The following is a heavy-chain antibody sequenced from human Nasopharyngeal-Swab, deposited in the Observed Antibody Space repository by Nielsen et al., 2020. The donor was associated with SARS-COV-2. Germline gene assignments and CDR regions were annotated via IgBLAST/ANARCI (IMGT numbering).Heavy chain of an antibody. J-gene: IGHJ2*01. V-gene: IGHV4-31*03. Sequence: SETLSLICTVSGGSISSGGYYWSWIRQHPGKGLEWIGYIYYSGSTYYNPSLKSRVTISVDTSKNQFSLKLSSVTAADTAVYYCARTLRQNWYFDLWGRGTLVTVSS. CDR3: ARTLRQNWYFDL. CDR1: GGSISSGGYY. CDR2: IYYSGST.